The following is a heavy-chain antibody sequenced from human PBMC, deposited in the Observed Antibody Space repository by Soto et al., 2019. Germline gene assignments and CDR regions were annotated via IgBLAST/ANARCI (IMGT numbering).Heavy chain of an antibody. D-gene: IGHD3-3*01. CDR3: ARGRKLSYDFWSGYYISHPYYYYYGMDV. J-gene: IGHJ6*02. CDR1: GGTFSSYA. V-gene: IGHV1-69*13. Sequence: ASVKVSCKASGGTFSSYAISWVRQAPGQGLEWMGGIIPIFGTANYAQKFQGRVTITADESTSTAYMELSSLRSEDTAVYYCARGRKLSYDFWSGYYISHPYYYYYGMDVWGQGTTVTVSS. CDR2: IIPIFGTA.